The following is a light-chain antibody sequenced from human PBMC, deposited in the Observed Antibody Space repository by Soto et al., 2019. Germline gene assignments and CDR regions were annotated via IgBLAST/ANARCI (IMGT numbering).Light chain of an antibody. CDR2: EVS. J-gene: IGLJ2*01. CDR3: CSYAGSSTVV. Sequence: QSALTQPACVSGSPGQSITISCTGTSSDVGSYNLVSWYQQHPGKAPKLMIYEVSKRPSGVSNRFSGSKSGNTASLTISGLQTEDEADYYCCSYAGSSTVVFGGGTKVTVL. V-gene: IGLV2-23*02. CDR1: SSDVGSYNL.